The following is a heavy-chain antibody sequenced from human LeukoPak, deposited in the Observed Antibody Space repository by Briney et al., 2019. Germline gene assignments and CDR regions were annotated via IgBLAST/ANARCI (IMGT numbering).Heavy chain of an antibody. CDR1: GYTFTGYY. D-gene: IGHD3-16*01. CDR3: ARVPEARTQGDYYYYYMDV. Sequence: ASVKVSCKASGYTFTGYYMHWVRQAPGQGLEWMGWISAYNGNTNYAQKLQGRVTMTTDTSTSTAYMELRSLRSDDTAVYYCARVPEARTQGDYYYYYMDVWGKGTTVTVSS. J-gene: IGHJ6*03. V-gene: IGHV1-18*04. CDR2: ISAYNGNT.